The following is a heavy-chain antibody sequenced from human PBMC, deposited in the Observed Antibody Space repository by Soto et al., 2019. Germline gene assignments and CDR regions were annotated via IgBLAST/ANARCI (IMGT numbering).Heavy chain of an antibody. CDR3: ARGIEYCSSTCCCHLPYDYYGMDV. V-gene: IGHV1-69*01. J-gene: IGHJ6*02. Sequence: QVQLVQSGAEVKKPGSSVKVSCKASGGTFSSYAISWVRQAPGQGLEWMGGIIPIFGTANYAQKFQGRVTITADEYTSTAYMELSSLRSEDTAVYYCARGIEYCSSTCCCHLPYDYYGMDVWGQGTTVTVSS. CDR1: GGTFSSYA. D-gene: IGHD2-2*01. CDR2: IIPIFGTA.